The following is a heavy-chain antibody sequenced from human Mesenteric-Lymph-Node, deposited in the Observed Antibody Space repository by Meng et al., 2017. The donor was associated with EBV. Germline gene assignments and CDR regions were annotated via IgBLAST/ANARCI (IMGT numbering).Heavy chain of an antibody. D-gene: IGHD3-16*01. CDR2: INHSGST. V-gene: IGHV4-34*01. CDR3: ARGRSYVSGVIDP. Sequence: QLQQWGAGLCMPSSLSSLSLVGFGGSCSRYYWSWIRQPPGKGLEWIGVINHSGSTNYNPSLKSRVTISVDTSKNQFSLKLSSVTAADTAVYYCARGRSYVSGVIDPWGQGTLVTVSS. J-gene: IGHJ5*02. CDR1: GGSCSRYY.